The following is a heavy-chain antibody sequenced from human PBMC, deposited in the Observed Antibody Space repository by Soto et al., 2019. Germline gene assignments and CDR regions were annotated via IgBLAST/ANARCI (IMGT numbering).Heavy chain of an antibody. CDR2: IKRTANAETP. D-gene: IGHD4-17*01. CDR1: GITFINAW. J-gene: IGHJ4*02. CDR3: LTDPGEYETF. V-gene: IGHV3-15*01. Sequence: EQQLVESGGGLVKPGESLRLSCAVSGITFINAWMSWVRQAPGKGLEWVARIKRTANAETPDYAAPVKGRFRISRDDSRNMLYLQMNNLKVEDTAVYYCLTDPGEYETFWGQGTLVTVSS.